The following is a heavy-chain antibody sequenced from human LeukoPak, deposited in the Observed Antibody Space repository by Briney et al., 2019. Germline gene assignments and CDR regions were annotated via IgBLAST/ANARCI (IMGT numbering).Heavy chain of an antibody. Sequence: KIGESLKISCKGSGYSFTSYWIGWVRQMPGKGLEWMGIIYPGGSDTRYSPSFQGQVTISADKSISTAYLQWSSLKASDTAMYYCARQAYYYDSSGEPRDDAFDIWGQGTMVTVSS. D-gene: IGHD3-22*01. V-gene: IGHV5-51*01. CDR2: IYPGGSDT. J-gene: IGHJ3*02. CDR1: GYSFTSYW. CDR3: ARQAYYYDSSGEPRDDAFDI.